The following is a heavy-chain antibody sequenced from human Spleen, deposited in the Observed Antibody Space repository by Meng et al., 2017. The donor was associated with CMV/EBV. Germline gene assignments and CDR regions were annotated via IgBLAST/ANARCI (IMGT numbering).Heavy chain of an antibody. CDR1: GGSFSGYY. V-gene: IGHV4-34*01. CDR2: INHSGST. D-gene: IGHD6-19*01. J-gene: IGHJ4*02. Sequence: AVEGGSFSGYYGTWIRQPPGKGLEWIGEINHSGSTNYNPSLKSRVTISVDTSKNQFSLNLTSVTAADTAVYYCARIAVPGFYYFDYWGQGTLVTVSS. CDR3: ARIAVPGFYYFDY.